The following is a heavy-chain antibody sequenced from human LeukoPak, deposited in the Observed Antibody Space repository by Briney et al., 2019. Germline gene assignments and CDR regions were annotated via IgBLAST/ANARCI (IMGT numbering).Heavy chain of an antibody. V-gene: IGHV3-48*04. J-gene: IGHJ4*02. D-gene: IGHD3-16*01. Sequence: GGSLRLSCAASGFTFSSYSMNWVRQAPGRGLEWVSYISSSGSAIYYTDSVKGRFTISRDNAKNSLYLQMNSLRVEDTAVYYCARLGLGFDYWGQGTLVTVSS. CDR2: ISSSGSAI. CDR1: GFTFSSYS. CDR3: ARLGLGFDY.